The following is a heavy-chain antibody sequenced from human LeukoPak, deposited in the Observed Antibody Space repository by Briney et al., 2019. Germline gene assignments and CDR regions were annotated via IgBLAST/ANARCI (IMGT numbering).Heavy chain of an antibody. V-gene: IGHV3-64*01. CDR1: GYTFTSYY. Sequence: SCKASGYTFTSYYMHWVRQAPGKGLEYVSGIGSNGGSTYYASAVKGRFTISRDNSKNTVYLQMGSLKAEDMAVYYCARWYNSLDVWGQGTTVTVSS. J-gene: IGHJ6*02. CDR3: ARWYNSLDV. CDR2: IGSNGGST. D-gene: IGHD1-1*01.